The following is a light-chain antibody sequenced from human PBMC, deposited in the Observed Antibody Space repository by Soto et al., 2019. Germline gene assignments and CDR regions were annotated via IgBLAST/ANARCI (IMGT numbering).Light chain of an antibody. Sequence: EIVLTQSPGTQSLSPGERATLSCRASQSVSNSYLAWYQQRPGQAPRLLIYGASSRATGIPDRFSGSGSGTDFTLTISRLEPEDFAVYYCQQYGSSPLTFGPGTKVDIK. CDR2: GAS. CDR1: QSVSNSY. V-gene: IGKV3-20*01. J-gene: IGKJ3*01. CDR3: QQYGSSPLT.